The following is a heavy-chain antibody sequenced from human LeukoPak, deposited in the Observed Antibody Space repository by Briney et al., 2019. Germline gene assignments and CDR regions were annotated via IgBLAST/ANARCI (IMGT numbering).Heavy chain of an antibody. D-gene: IGHD4-17*01. CDR1: GFTFNSYG. J-gene: IGHJ4*02. Sequence: PGRSLRLSCAASGFTFNSYGMHWVRQAPGKGLEWVALVSFHGSDKYYGDSVKGRFTISRDNSKNTLYLQMNSLRAEDTAVYYCARARYYGDYASDYWGQGTLVTVSS. CDR3: ARARYYGDYASDY. CDR2: VSFHGSDK. V-gene: IGHV3-30*03.